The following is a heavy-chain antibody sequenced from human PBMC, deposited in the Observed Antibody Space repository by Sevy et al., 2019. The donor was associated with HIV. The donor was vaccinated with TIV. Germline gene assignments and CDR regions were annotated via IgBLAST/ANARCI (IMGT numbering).Heavy chain of an antibody. J-gene: IGHJ6*02. CDR2: VYYGGRT. CDR3: ARGRGTTVTTTLNYYYAMDV. V-gene: IGHV4-61*01. D-gene: IGHD4-4*01. CDR1: GGSVRSDNYC. Sequence: SETLSLTCTVSGGSVRSDNYCWSWIRQPPGKGLEWIGYVYYGGRTNYSPSLKSRVTISIDTSKNQFSLKLSSVTAADTAVYYCARGRGTTVTTTLNYYYAMDVWGQGTTVTVSS.